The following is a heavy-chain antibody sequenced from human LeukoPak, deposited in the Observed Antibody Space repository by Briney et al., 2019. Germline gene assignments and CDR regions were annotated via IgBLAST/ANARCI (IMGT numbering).Heavy chain of an antibody. CDR2: ISYDGSNK. D-gene: IGHD3-22*01. J-gene: IGHJ4*02. V-gene: IGHV3-30-3*01. Sequence: GGSPRLSCAASGFTFSSYAMHWVRQAPGKGLELVAVISYDGSNKYYADSVKGRFTISRDNSKNTLYLQMNSLRAEDTAVYYCARDPRRGYYDSSGYYDYWGQGTLVTVSS. CDR3: ARDPRRGYYDSSGYYDY. CDR1: GFTFSSYA.